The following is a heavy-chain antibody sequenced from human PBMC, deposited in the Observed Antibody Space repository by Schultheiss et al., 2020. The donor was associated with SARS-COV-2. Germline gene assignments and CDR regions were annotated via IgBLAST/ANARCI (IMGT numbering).Heavy chain of an antibody. J-gene: IGHJ5*02. CDR3: ATEGTNYSNFYWFDP. Sequence: SETLSLTCTVSGGSISSYYWSWIRQPAGKGLEWIGRIYTSGSTNYNPSLKSRVTMSVDTSKNQFSLKLSSVTAADTAVYYCATEGTNYSNFYWFDPWGQGTLVTVSS. CDR2: IYTSGST. D-gene: IGHD4-11*01. CDR1: GGSISSYY. V-gene: IGHV4-4*07.